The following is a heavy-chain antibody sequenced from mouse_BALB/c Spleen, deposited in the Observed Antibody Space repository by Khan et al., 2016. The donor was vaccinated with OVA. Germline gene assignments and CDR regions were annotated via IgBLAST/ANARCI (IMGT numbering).Heavy chain of an antibody. CDR2: IDPANGNT. CDR3: ARGGWAYAMDY. Sequence: VRLQQSGAELVKPGASVKLSCTASGFNIKDTYIHWVMQRPEQGLEWIGRIDPANGNTKYDPKLQSKATITADTSSNTDYLQLSSLTSEDTAVYYWARGGWAYAMDYWGQGTSVTVSS. J-gene: IGHJ4*01. D-gene: IGHD1-1*02. CDR1: GFNIKDTY. V-gene: IGHV14-3*02.